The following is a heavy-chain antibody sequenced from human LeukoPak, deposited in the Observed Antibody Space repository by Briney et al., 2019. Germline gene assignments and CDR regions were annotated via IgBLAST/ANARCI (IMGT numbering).Heavy chain of an antibody. CDR3: ARSTEYQLLGFDP. V-gene: IGHV1-69*13. D-gene: IGHD2-2*01. CDR2: IIPIFGTT. J-gene: IGHJ5*02. Sequence: ASVKVSCKASGGSFSSFAISWVRQAPGQGLEWMGRIIPIFGTTNYAQKFQGRVTITADESTSTAYMELSSLNSGDTAVYYCARSTEYQLLGFDPWGQGTLVTVSS. CDR1: GGSFSSFA.